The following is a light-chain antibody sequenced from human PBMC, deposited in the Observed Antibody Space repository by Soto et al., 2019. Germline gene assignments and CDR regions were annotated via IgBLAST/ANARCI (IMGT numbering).Light chain of an antibody. J-gene: IGLJ3*02. CDR3: FSYTSNTTHV. CDR2: EVS. V-gene: IGLV2-14*01. CDR1: SNDVGGYAY. Sequence: QSVLTQPASVSGSPGQSITISCTGTSNDVGGYAYVSWYQQYPGKAPTLVISEVSNRPSGVSHRVSGSRSGNTASLTISGLQAEDEADYHCFSYTSNTTHVFGGGTKLTVL.